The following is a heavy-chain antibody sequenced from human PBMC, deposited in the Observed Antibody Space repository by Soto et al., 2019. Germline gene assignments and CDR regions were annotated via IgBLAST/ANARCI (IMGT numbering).Heavy chain of an antibody. CDR1: GYSFTSYD. CDR2: MNSNSGNT. Sequence: QVQMVQSGAEVKKPGASVKVSCRASGYSFTSYDVNWVRQATGQGLEWMGWMNSNSGNTAFAQKFQGRVTMTRDTPISTAYMELSGLRSEDTAVYYCARYPYTSYCSDGSCSYDAFDIWGQGTVVTVSS. V-gene: IGHV1-8*01. CDR3: ARYPYTSYCSDGSCSYDAFDI. J-gene: IGHJ3*02. D-gene: IGHD2-15*01.